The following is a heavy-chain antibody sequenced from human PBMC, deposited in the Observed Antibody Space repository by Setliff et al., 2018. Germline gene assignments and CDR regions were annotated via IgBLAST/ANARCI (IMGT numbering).Heavy chain of an antibody. Sequence: PGESLKISCKGSGYNFINYWIGWVRQMPGKGLEWMGIIYPGDSDTRYSPSFQGQVTISADKSISTVYLQWSSLKASDTAIYYCARLTPETDFDYWGPGTLVTVSS. CDR1: GYNFINYW. D-gene: IGHD2-15*01. CDR3: ARLTPETDFDY. V-gene: IGHV5-51*01. CDR2: IYPGDSDT. J-gene: IGHJ4*02.